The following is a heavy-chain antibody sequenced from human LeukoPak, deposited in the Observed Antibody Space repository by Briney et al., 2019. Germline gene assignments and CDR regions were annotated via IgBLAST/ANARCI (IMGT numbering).Heavy chain of an antibody. Sequence: SETLSLTCSDSGGSVSSGISYWSWIRQPPGEGLEWIAYISDSGGSDYNPSLRGRVTISPDTSKNQFSLKLRSVTAADTAVYYCARHKAGTDYADYWGQGTLVTVSS. CDR2: ISDSGGS. V-gene: IGHV4-61*01. J-gene: IGHJ4*02. D-gene: IGHD6-19*01. CDR1: GGSVSSGISY. CDR3: ARHKAGTDYADY.